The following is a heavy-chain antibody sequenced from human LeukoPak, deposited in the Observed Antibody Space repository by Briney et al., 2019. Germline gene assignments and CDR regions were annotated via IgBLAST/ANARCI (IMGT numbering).Heavy chain of an antibody. D-gene: IGHD4-23*01. Sequence: ASVKVSCKASGGTFSSYAISWVRQAPGQGLEWMGRIIPILGIANYAQKFQGRVTITADKSTSTAYMELSSLRSEDTAVYYCARVATTAITRRTPPFFDYWGQGTLVTVSS. J-gene: IGHJ4*02. V-gene: IGHV1-69*04. CDR2: IIPILGIA. CDR3: ARVATTAITRRTPPFFDY. CDR1: GGTFSSYA.